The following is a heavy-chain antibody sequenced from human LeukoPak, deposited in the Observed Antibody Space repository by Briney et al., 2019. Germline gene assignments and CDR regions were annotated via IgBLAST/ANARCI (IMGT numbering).Heavy chain of an antibody. D-gene: IGHD2-2*01. V-gene: IGHV3-23*01. J-gene: IGHJ5*02. CDR1: GFLFSNYA. CDR3: AKNRGIGSADWFDP. Sequence: PGGSLRLSCSASGFLFSNYAMSWVRQAPGKGLEWISALSGSGRTTYYADSVKGRFTISRDNSGNTPYLQMNSLPVEDTALYYCAKNRGIGSADWFDPWGQGTLVTVSS. CDR2: LSGSGRTT.